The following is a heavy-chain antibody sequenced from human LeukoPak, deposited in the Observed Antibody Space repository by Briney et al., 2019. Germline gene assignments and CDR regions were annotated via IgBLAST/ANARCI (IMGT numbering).Heavy chain of an antibody. J-gene: IGHJ3*02. D-gene: IGHD3-22*01. CDR3: ARDRRPYYYDSSGYDAFDI. CDR1: GGTFSSYA. Sequence: SVKVSCKASGGTFSSYAISWVRQAPGQGLEWMGGIIPIFGTANYAQKFQGRVTITADESTSTAYMELSSLRSEDTAVYYCARDRRPYYYDSSGYDAFDIWGQGTMVTVSS. V-gene: IGHV1-69*13. CDR2: IIPIFGTA.